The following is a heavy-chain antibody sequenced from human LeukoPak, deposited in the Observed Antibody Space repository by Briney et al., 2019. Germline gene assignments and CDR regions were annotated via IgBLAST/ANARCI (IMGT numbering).Heavy chain of an antibody. D-gene: IGHD6-13*01. J-gene: IGHJ4*02. CDR3: ARMYIAAAGTHFDY. CDR1: GYSISSGYY. Sequence: SETLSLTCTVSGYSISSGYYWGWIRQPPGKGLEWIGYIYYSGSTYYNPSLKSRVTISVDTSKNQFSLKLSSVTAADTAVYYCARMYIAAAGTHFDYWGQGTLVTVSS. CDR2: IYYSGST. V-gene: IGHV4-38-2*02.